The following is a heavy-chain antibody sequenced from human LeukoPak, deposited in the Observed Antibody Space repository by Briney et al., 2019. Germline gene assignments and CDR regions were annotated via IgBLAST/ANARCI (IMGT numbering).Heavy chain of an antibody. CDR1: GFTFSSYS. CDR3: ARAVSRWRWLQPGGYAGFDY. D-gene: IGHD5-24*01. CDR2: ISSSSSTV. J-gene: IGHJ4*02. V-gene: IGHV3-48*01. Sequence: PGGSLRLSCAASGFTFSSYSMNWVRQAPGKGLEWVSYISSSSSTVYNADSVKGRSTISRDNAKNSLYLQMNSLRAEDTAVYYCARAVSRWRWLQPGGYAGFDYWGQGTLVTVSS.